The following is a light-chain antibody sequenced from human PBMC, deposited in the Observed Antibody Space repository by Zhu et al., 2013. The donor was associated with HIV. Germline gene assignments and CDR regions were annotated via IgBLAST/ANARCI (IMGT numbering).Light chain of an antibody. J-gene: IGLJ3*02. CDR2: GNN. CDR3: SSYTRSTIVERL. V-gene: IGLV1-40*01. Sequence: QSVLTQPPSVSGAPGQRVTISCTGSSSNIGAGYDVHWYQQLPGTAPKLLIYGNNNRPSGISSRFSGSKSGNTASLTISGLQAEDEADYYCSSYTRSTIVERLFGGGTRLNVL. CDR1: SSNIGAGYD.